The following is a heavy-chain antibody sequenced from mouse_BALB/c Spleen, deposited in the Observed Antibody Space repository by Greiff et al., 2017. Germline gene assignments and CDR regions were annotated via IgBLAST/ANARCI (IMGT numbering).Heavy chain of an antibody. J-gene: IGHJ4*01. CDR2: ISNGGGST. Sequence: EVKLMESGGGLVQPGGSLKLSCAASGFTFSSYTMSWVRQTPEKRLEWVAYISNGGGSTYYPDTVKGRFTISRDNAKNTLYLQMSSLKSEDTAMYYCARRSRYYAMDYWGQGTSVTVSS. V-gene: IGHV5-12-2*01. CDR3: ARRSRYYAMDY. CDR1: GFTFSSYT.